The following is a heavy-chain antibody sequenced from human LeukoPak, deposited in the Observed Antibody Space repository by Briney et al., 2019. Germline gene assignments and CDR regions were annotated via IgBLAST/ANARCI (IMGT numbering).Heavy chain of an antibody. D-gene: IGHD6-13*01. CDR2: ISSSSSYI. V-gene: IGHV3-21*01. Sequence: GGSLRLSCAASGFTFSSYSMNWVRQAPGKGLEWVSSISSSSSYIYYADSVKGRFTISRDNAKNSLYLQMNSLRAEDTAVYYCARDAPINSSSWYWFDPWGQGTLVTVSS. J-gene: IGHJ5*02. CDR1: GFTFSSYS. CDR3: ARDAPINSSSWYWFDP.